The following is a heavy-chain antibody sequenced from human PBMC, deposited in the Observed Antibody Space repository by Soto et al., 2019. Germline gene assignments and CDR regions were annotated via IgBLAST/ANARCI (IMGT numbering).Heavy chain of an antibody. J-gene: IGHJ4*02. Sequence: QVQLVQSGAEVKKPGSSVKVSCKASGGTFSSYTISWVRQAPGQGLEWMGRIIPILGIANYAQKFQGRFTITADKSTSTAYMELSSLRSEDTAVYYCARVGCSCGSCYRSFDYWGQGTLVTVSS. V-gene: IGHV1-69*02. CDR3: ARVGCSCGSCYRSFDY. CDR1: GGTFSSYT. CDR2: IIPILGIA. D-gene: IGHD2-15*01.